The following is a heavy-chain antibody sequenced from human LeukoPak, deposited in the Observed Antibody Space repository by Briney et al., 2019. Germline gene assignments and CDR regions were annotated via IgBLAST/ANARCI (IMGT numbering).Heavy chain of an antibody. J-gene: IGHJ4*02. V-gene: IGHV4-4*02. CDR3: ATYLYGGDYGSYYFDY. D-gene: IGHD4-23*01. CDR1: GGSITSSHW. Sequence: SETLSLTCAVSGGSITSSHWWSWARQPPGRGLEWIGEIYHGGTTNYNPSLRSRVTMSVDKSKNQFYLKVSSVTAADTAVYYCATYLYGGDYGSYYFDYWGQGTLVTVSP. CDR2: IYHGGTT.